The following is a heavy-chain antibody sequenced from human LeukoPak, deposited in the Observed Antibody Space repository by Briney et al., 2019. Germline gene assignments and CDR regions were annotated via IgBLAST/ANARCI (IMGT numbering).Heavy chain of an antibody. Sequence: GGSLRLSCAASGFTVSSNYMSWVRQAPGKGLEWVSVVYSGGSTYYADSVKGRFTISRDNSKNTLYLQMNSLRAEDTAVYYCARRSGIAVAGAFDYWGQGTLVTVSS. CDR3: ARRSGIAVAGAFDY. CDR2: VYSGGST. D-gene: IGHD6-19*01. CDR1: GFTVSSNY. V-gene: IGHV3-66*04. J-gene: IGHJ4*02.